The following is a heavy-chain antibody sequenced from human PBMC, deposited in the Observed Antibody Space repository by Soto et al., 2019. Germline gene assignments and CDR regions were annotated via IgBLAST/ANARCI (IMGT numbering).Heavy chain of an antibody. CDR1: GFTFSSYA. J-gene: IGHJ4*02. Sequence: GGSLRLSCAASGFTFSSYAMSWVRQAPGKGLEWVSAISGSGGSTYYADSVKGRFTISRDNSKNTLYLQMNSLRAEDTAVYYCAKDYNALYCSGGSCYYDYWGQGTLVTVSS. D-gene: IGHD2-15*01. V-gene: IGHV3-23*01. CDR3: AKDYNALYCSGGSCYYDY. CDR2: ISGSGGST.